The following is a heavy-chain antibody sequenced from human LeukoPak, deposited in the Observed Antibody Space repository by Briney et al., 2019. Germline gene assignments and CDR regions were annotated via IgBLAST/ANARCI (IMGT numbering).Heavy chain of an antibody. D-gene: IGHD6-19*01. CDR2: ISSSSSYI. CDR1: GFTFSSYS. CDR3: ARPVAGRSFDY. Sequence: GGSLRLSCAASGFTFSSYSMNWVRQAPGKGLEWVSSISSSSSYIYYADSVKGRFTISRDNAKNSLFLQMNSLRAEDTAVYYCARPVAGRSFDYWGQGTQVTVSS. J-gene: IGHJ4*02. V-gene: IGHV3-21*01.